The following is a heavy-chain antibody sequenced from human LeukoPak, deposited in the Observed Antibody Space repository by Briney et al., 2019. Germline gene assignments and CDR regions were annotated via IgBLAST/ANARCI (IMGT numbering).Heavy chain of an antibody. CDR1: GFSFSVYW. Sequence: GGSLRLSCAASGFSFSVYWMHWVRQAPGKGLVWVSRINSDGSSTSYADSVKGRFTISRDNAKNTLYLQMNSLRAEDTAVYYCARGSGYDSAALDYWGQGTLVTVSS. V-gene: IGHV3-74*01. CDR3: ARGSGYDSAALDY. J-gene: IGHJ4*02. CDR2: INSDGSST. D-gene: IGHD5-12*01.